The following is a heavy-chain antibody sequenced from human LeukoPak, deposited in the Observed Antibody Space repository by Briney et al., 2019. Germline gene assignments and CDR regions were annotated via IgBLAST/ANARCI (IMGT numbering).Heavy chain of an antibody. J-gene: IGHJ4*02. Sequence: GGSLRLSCAASGFTFSSYAMHWVRRAPGKGLEWVAIISYDGSNKYYADSVKGRFTISRDNSKNTLYLQMNSLRAEDTAVYYCAKGEWEDFDYWGQGTLVTVSS. CDR2: ISYDGSNK. CDR1: GFTFSSYA. CDR3: AKGEWEDFDY. V-gene: IGHV3-30-3*01. D-gene: IGHD1-26*01.